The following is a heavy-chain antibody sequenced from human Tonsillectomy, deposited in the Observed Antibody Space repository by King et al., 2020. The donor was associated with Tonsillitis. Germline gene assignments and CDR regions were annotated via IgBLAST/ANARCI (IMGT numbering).Heavy chain of an antibody. CDR3: ARGSLTCPGDYCGMDG. Sequence: VQLVESGGGLVQPGGSLRLSCAASGFTFSTYWMSWVRQAPGKGLEWVANIKQDGSEKYYVDSVKGRFTISRDNAKNSLYLQMNSLRAEDTAVYYCARGSLTCPGDYCGMDGWGQGTTVTVSS. J-gene: IGHJ6*02. V-gene: IGHV3-7*03. CDR1: GFTFSTYW. CDR2: IKQDGSEK. D-gene: IGHD1-14*01.